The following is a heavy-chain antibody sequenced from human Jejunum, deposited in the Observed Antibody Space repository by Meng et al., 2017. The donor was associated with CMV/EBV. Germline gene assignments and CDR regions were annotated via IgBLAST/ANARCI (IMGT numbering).Heavy chain of an antibody. CDR1: GYIFTDYF. CDR2: INPSGYNT. CDR3: AKEGVLYGMDV. D-gene: IGHD4/OR15-4a*01. J-gene: IGHJ6*02. Sequence: CKASGYIFTDYFIPWVRQAPGQGLEWMALINPSGYNTNYTQKFQGRITVTRDTSTRTVYMELNNLTFEDTAVYYCAKEGVLYGMDVWGQGTTVTVSS. V-gene: IGHV1-46*01.